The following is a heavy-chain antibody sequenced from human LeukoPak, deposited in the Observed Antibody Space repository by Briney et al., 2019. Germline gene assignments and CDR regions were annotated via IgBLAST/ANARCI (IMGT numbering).Heavy chain of an antibody. D-gene: IGHD2-21*02. V-gene: IGHV3-23*01. CDR3: AKDLSWWVTADY. CDR1: GVPFSGNA. CDR2: VGGDEKA. J-gene: IGHJ4*01. Sequence: GGSLRLSCAASGVPFSGNAMSWVRQAPGRGLEWVSGVGGDEKAHYADFVRGRFTISRDNSKKTVYLQMNSLTVEDTAVYYCAKDLSWWVTADYWGQGVLVTVSS.